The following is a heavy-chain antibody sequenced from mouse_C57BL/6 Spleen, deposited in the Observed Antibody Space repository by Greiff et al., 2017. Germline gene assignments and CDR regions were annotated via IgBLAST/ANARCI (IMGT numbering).Heavy chain of an antibody. J-gene: IGHJ2*01. V-gene: IGHV1-82*01. Sequence: QVQLQQSGPELVKPGASVKISCKASGYAFSSSWMNWVKQRPGKGLEWIGRIYPGDGDTNYNGKFKGKATLTADKSSSTAYMQLSSLTSEDSAVYFCARDDYGGFFYDGGQGTTLTVSS. CDR2: IYPGDGDT. D-gene: IGHD2-4*01. CDR1: GYAFSSSW. CDR3: ARDDYGGFFYD.